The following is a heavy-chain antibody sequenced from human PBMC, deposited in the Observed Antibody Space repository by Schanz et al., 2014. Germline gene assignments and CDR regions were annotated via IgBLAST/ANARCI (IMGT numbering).Heavy chain of an antibody. V-gene: IGHV3-11*01. CDR3: ATASSPVREAGAGSSFHL. CDR1: GFAVDNYY. D-gene: IGHD6-13*01. J-gene: IGHJ5*02. CDR2: ISGDHRNT. Sequence: VQLVASGGGLVQPGGSLRLSCAASGFAVDNYYMSCVRQAPGKGLEWVSSISGDHRNTFYADSVKGRFTISRDNSKNSLYLQMNRLRAEDTAVYYCATASSPVREAGAGSSFHLWGQGTLVTVSS.